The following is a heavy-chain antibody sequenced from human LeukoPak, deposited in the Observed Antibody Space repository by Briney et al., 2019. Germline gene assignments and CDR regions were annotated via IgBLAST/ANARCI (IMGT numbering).Heavy chain of an antibody. Sequence: GGSLRLSCAASGFTFSSYWMSWVRQAPGKGLEWVANIKQDGSEKYYVDSVKGRFTISRDNAKNSLYLQMNSLRAEDTAVYYCARDQVAVPDAFDIWGQGTMVTVSS. CDR3: ARDQVAVPDAFDI. J-gene: IGHJ3*02. CDR1: GFTFSSYW. V-gene: IGHV3-7*01. D-gene: IGHD3-10*01. CDR2: IKQDGSEK.